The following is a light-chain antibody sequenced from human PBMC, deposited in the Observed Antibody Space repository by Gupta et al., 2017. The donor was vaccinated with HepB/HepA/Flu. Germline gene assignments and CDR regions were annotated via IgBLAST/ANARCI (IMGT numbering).Light chain of an antibody. V-gene: IGLV2-14*01. CDR3: SSHTSSSTLA. Sequence: SALAQPASVSGSPGQSITITCTRTSSDVGGYNYVSWYHQHPGKAPKLMIYDVSNRPSEVSNRFSGSKAGNTASLTISERRAEGEADYYSSSHTSSSTLAFGGGTKLTVL. J-gene: IGLJ3*02. CDR1: SSDVGGYNY. CDR2: DVS.